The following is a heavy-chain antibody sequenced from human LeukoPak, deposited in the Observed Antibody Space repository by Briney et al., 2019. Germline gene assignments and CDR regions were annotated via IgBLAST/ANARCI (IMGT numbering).Heavy chain of an antibody. CDR3: ARLSFSHVGTTGIDF. J-gene: IGHJ4*02. CDR1: GASISGRNW. Sequence: SETLSLTCAVSGASISGRNWWTLVRQPPGQGLQWIGEIYPSGSTNYSPSLRSRVTISIDKSRTQFSLNLSSLTAADTAVYYCARLSFSHVGTTGIDFWGQGTLVTVSS. D-gene: IGHD1-26*01. V-gene: IGHV4-4*02. CDR2: IYPSGST.